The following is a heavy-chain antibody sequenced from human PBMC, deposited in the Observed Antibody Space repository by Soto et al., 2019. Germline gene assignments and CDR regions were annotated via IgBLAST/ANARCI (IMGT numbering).Heavy chain of an antibody. J-gene: IGHJ5*02. CDR3: AKNTGLVVVINWFDP. CDR2: ISGSGGST. Sequence: GGSLRLSCAASGFTFSSYAMSWVRQAPGKGLEWVSAISGSGGSTYYADSVKGRFTISRDNSKNTLYLQMNSLRAEDTAVYYCAKNTGLVVVINWFDPWGQGTLVTVSS. CDR1: GFTFSSYA. D-gene: IGHD3-22*01. V-gene: IGHV3-23*01.